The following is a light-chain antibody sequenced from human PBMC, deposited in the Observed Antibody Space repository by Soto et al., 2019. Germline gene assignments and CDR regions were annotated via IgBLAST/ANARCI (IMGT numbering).Light chain of an antibody. CDR1: QSVSDY. CDR3: HLYGLSPH. Sequence: IVVTQSPGTLSLSPVERATLSCRASQSVSDYLAWYQHKPGQAPRLLIYASSNRATGIPDRFSGSASGTDFTLTINRLEPEDFAVYYCHLYGLSPHFAQGTLLAI. J-gene: IGKJ5*01. V-gene: IGKV3-20*01. CDR2: ASS.